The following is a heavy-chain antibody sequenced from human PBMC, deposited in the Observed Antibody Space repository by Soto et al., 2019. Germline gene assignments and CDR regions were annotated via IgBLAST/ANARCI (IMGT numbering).Heavy chain of an antibody. CDR1: GFTFSDYY. D-gene: IGHD1-26*01. CDR2: IAGTSYYT. Sequence: QVPLVESGGGLVEPGGSLRLSCGASGFTFSDYYMTWIRQAPGKGLEWVSYIAGTSYYTNYADSVKGRFIISRDNAKSSLYLQMKRLRAEDTAVYYCARAKSSGRDDAFDIWGQGTVVTVSS. V-gene: IGHV3-11*05. J-gene: IGHJ3*02. CDR3: ARAKSSGRDDAFDI.